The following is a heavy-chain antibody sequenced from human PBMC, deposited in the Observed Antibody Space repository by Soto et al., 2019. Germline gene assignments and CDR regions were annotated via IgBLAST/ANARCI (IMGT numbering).Heavy chain of an antibody. D-gene: IGHD2-2*01. CDR3: AGRCDSTSCLAHFDY. J-gene: IGHJ4*02. CDR1: GGTFNNYV. Sequence: QVQLVQSGAEVKKPGSSVKVSCKASGGTFNNYVINWVRQAPGQGLEWMGGIIPILGTANYAQKFQGRVTITADKSTSTAYMELNSLRSEDTAVYYCAGRCDSTSCLAHFDYWGQGTLVTVSS. CDR2: IIPILGTA. V-gene: IGHV1-69*06.